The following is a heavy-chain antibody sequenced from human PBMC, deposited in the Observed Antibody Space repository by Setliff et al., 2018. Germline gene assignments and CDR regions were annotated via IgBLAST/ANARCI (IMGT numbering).Heavy chain of an antibody. V-gene: IGHV4-34*01. CDR2: INHSGST. J-gene: IGHJ4*02. Sequence: SETLSLTCAVYGGSFSGYYWSWIRQPPGKGLEWIGEINHSGSTNYNPSLKSRVTISVDTSKYQFSLKLSSVTAADTAVYYCARGYGYSSGWYRVYFDYWGQGTLVTVSS. D-gene: IGHD6-19*01. CDR3: ARGYGYSSGWYRVYFDY. CDR1: GGSFSGYY.